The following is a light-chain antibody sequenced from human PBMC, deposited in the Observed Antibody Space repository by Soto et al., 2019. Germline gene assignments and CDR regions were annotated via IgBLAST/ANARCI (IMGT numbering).Light chain of an antibody. V-gene: IGKV3D-15*01. CDR3: QHYNKWPIT. Sequence: EIVMTLSPATLSVSPGESATLSCRASQRISTNLAWYQHKRGQAPRLLIYGASTRATGIPARFSGSGSETEFTLTITSLQSEDFAVYYCQHYNKWPITFGQGTRLEIK. J-gene: IGKJ5*01. CDR2: GAS. CDR1: QRISTN.